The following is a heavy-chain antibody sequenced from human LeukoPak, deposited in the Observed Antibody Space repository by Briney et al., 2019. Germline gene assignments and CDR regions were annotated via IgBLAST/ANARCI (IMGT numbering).Heavy chain of an antibody. CDR2: VSNDGTKE. Sequence: GGSLRLSCAASGFSLTTYLIHWVRQAPGKGLEWLTVVSNDGTKEYYADSVKGRFTISRDNSKNTLYLQMNSLRAEDTAVYYCAKDEGWFDPWGQGTLVTVSS. CDR3: AKDEGWFDP. CDR1: GFSLTTYL. J-gene: IGHJ5*02. V-gene: IGHV3-30*18.